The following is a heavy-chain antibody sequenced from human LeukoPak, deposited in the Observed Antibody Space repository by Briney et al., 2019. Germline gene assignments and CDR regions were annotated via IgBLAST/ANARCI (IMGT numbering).Heavy chain of an antibody. CDR1: GFTFSSYA. D-gene: IGHD6-13*01. CDR3: ARGGAAAGHYYYYGMDV. J-gene: IGHJ6*02. Sequence: GRSLRLSCAASGFTFSSYAMHWVRQAPGKGLEWVAVKYCADSVEGRFTISRDNSKNTLYLQMNSPRAEDTAVYYCARGGAAAGHYYYYGMDVRGQGTTVTVSS. CDR2: K. V-gene: IGHV3-30*04.